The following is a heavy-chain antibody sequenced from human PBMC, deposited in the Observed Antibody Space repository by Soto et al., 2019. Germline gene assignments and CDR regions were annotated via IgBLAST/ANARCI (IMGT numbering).Heavy chain of an antibody. V-gene: IGHV2-5*02. Sequence: QITLKESGPTLVKPTQTLTLTCTFSGFSLSTSGVAVGWIRQPPGKALEWLALIYWDDDKRYSPSLKSRLTITKDTSKNQVVLTMTNMDPVDTATYYCAHRPPERGLVSFDPWGQGTLVTVSS. J-gene: IGHJ5*02. CDR2: IYWDDDK. CDR1: GFSLSTSGVA. CDR3: AHRPPERGLVSFDP. D-gene: IGHD1-1*01.